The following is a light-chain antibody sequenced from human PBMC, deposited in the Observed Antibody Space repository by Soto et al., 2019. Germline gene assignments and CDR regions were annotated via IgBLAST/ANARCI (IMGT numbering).Light chain of an antibody. V-gene: IGKV3-15*01. Sequence: IAMRQLREILSASPGEGATLSCMAAQDVTTNLAWYQLRRGQPPRLLIYDISTRATGVRARFSGSGSGTEFTLTISCLQSEDFALYFCQQSNNWPFSFAPGARPEI. CDR1: QDVTTN. CDR2: DIS. CDR3: QQSNNWPFS. J-gene: IGKJ5*01.